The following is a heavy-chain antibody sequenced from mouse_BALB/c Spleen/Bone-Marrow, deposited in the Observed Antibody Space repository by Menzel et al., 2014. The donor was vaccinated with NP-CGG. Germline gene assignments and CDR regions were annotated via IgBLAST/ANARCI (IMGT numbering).Heavy chain of an antibody. D-gene: IGHD1-1*01. CDR3: ARSLSVVTPMDY. CDR1: GYEFSDSW. CDR2: IYPGDGDS. J-gene: IGHJ4*01. V-gene: IGHV1-82*01. Sequence: VQLQQSGPELVRPGASVKISCKASGYEFSDSWMNWVKQRPGQGLEWIGRIYPGDGDSIYNGKFKGKATLTSDKFSSTAYMQLSSLTSVDSAVYLCARSLSVVTPMDYWGRGTSVTVSS.